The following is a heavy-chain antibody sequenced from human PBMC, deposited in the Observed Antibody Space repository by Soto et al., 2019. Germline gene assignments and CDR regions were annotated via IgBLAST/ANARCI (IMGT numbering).Heavy chain of an antibody. V-gene: IGHV1-18*01. CDR1: GYTFISFG. CDR2: ISAYNGNT. D-gene: IGHD6-19*01. CDR3: ARDWRAVAATDY. J-gene: IGHJ4*02. Sequence: ASVKVSCKASGYTFISFGISWVRQAPGQGLEWMGWISAYNGNTNYAQKVQGRVTMTTDTSTSTAYMELRSLRSDDTAVYYCARDWRAVAATDYWGQGTPLTVSS.